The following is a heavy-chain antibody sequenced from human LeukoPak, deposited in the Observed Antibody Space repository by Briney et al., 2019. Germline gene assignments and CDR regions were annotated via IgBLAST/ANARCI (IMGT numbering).Heavy chain of an antibody. D-gene: IGHD3-10*01. CDR1: GFTFSSYA. Sequence: GGSLRLSCAASGFTFSSYAMQWVRQAPGKGLEWVAVIPYDGSNKYYADSVKGRFTISRDNSKNTLYLQMNSLRAEDTAVYYCARDSHYYGSGDVWGKGTTVTVSS. V-gene: IGHV3-30*04. J-gene: IGHJ6*04. CDR2: IPYDGSNK. CDR3: ARDSHYYGSGDV.